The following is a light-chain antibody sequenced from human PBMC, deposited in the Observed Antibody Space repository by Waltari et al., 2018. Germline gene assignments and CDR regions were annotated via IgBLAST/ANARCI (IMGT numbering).Light chain of an antibody. CDR3: SSYTSSSTWV. J-gene: IGLJ3*02. V-gene: IGLV2-14*01. CDR1: SSALCVYNY. CDR2: EVS. Sequence: QSALTQPAPVSGSPGQSISISCPCTSSALCVYNYFSWYQQHPGKAPKLMIYEVSNRPSGVSNRFSGSKSDNTASLTISGLQAEDEADYYCSSYTSSSTWVFGGGTKLTAL.